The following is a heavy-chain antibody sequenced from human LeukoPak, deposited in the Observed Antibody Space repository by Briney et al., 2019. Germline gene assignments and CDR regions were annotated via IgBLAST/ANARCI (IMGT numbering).Heavy chain of an antibody. D-gene: IGHD6-25*01. V-gene: IGHV3-7*01. Sequence: GGSLRLSCAASGFTFSSYWMSWVRQAPGEGLEWVANIKQEGSGKYYVDSVKGRFTISRDSAKNSLYLQMNSLRAEDTAVYYCARRGYSSGWNRFDYWGQGTLVTVSS. CDR2: IKQEGSGK. J-gene: IGHJ4*02. CDR3: ARRGYSSGWNRFDY. CDR1: GFTFSSYW.